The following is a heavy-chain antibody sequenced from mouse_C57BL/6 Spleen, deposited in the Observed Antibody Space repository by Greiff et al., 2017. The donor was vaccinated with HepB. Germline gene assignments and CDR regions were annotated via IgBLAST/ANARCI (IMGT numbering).Heavy chain of an antibody. J-gene: IGHJ4*01. CDR3: ARRETGSYAMDY. Sequence: EVKLMESGGGLVKPGGSLKLSCAASGFTFSDYGMHWVRQAPEKGLEWVAYISSGSSTIYYADTVKGRFTISRDNAKNTLFLQMTSLRSEDTAMYYCARRETGSYAMDYWGQGTSVTVSS. CDR1: GFTFSDYG. CDR2: ISSGSSTI. D-gene: IGHD4-1*01. V-gene: IGHV5-17*01.